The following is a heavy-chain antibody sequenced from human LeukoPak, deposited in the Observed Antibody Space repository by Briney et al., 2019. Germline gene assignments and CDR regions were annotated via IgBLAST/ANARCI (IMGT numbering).Heavy chain of an antibody. Sequence: SVKVSCKASGFTFTSSTMQWVRQARGQRPEFIGWIVVGSGTTNYAHKFQERATITRDMSTRTAYMELSSLTYEDTAVYYCATCSVASGWCYLDYWGQGTLVTVSS. V-gene: IGHV1-58*02. CDR1: GFTFTSST. J-gene: IGHJ4*02. CDR3: ATCSVASGWCYLDY. CDR2: IVVGSGTT. D-gene: IGHD6-19*01.